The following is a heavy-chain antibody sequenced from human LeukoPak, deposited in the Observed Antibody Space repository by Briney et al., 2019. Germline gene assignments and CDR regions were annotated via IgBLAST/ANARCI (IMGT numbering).Heavy chain of an antibody. CDR2: ISSSGSTI. J-gene: IGHJ4*02. Sequence: GGSLRLSCAASGFTFSDYYMSWIRQAPGKGLEWVSYISSSGSTIYYADSVKGRFTISRDNAKNSLYLQMNSLRAEDTAVYYCARVDYDILAIADYWGQGTLVTVSS. D-gene: IGHD3-9*01. CDR1: GFTFSDYY. CDR3: ARVDYDILAIADY. V-gene: IGHV3-11*01.